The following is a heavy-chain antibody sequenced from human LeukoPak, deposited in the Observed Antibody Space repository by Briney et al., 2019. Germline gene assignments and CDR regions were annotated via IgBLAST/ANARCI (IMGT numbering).Heavy chain of an antibody. D-gene: IGHD3-22*01. CDR1: GGTFSSYA. V-gene: IGHV1-69*01. CDR2: IIPIFGTA. Sequence: SVKVSCKASGGTFSSYAISWVRQAPGQGLEWMGGIIPIFGTANYAQKFQGRVTITADESTSTAYMELSGLRSEDTAVYYCATYYYDSHDAFDIWGQGTMVTVSS. CDR3: ATYYYDSHDAFDI. J-gene: IGHJ3*02.